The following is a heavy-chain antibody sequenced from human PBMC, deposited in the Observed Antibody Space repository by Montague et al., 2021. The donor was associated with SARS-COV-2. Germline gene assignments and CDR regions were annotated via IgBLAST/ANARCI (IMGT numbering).Heavy chain of an antibody. CDR3: ASSGGYYYYYQGVDV. CDR2: INYSGST. J-gene: IGHJ6*02. V-gene: IGHV4-61*01. D-gene: IGHD3-10*01. CDR1: GGSVSSATYY. Sequence: SETLSLTCTVPGGSVSSATYYWSWIRQPPGKGLEWIGYINYSGSTSYNPSLKSRVTIPVDMSKNQFSLKLNSVTAADTAVYYCASSGGYYYYYQGVDVWGQGTTVTVSS.